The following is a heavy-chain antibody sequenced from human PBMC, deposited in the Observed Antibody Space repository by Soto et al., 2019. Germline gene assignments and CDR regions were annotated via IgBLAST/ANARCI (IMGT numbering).Heavy chain of an antibody. D-gene: IGHD4-17*01. CDR1: GFSFSTYA. CDR2: ISYDGRNK. V-gene: IGHV3-30*18. CDR3: AKGGLKVTTSYYDS. J-gene: IGHJ4*02. Sequence: QVQLVESGGGVVQPGKSLRLSCAASGFSFSTYAMYWVRQAPGKGLEWVSVISYDGRNKYYGAAMKGRFTMSRDNSKNTLYLEMNRLRAEDTAVYYCAKGGLKVTTSYYDSWGQGTVVTVSS.